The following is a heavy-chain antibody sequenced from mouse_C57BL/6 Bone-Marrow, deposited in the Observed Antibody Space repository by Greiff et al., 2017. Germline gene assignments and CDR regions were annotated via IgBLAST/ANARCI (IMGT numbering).Heavy chain of an antibody. Sequence: DVKLQESGPVLVKPGASVKMSCKASGYTFTDYYMNWVKQSHGKSLEWIGVINPYNGGTSYNQKFKGKATLTVDKSSSTACMELNSLTTEDSAVYYGARTDDYDSSWFAYWGQGTLVTVSA. CDR3: ARTDDYDSSWFAY. V-gene: IGHV1-19*01. D-gene: IGHD2-4*01. J-gene: IGHJ3*01. CDR2: INPYNGGT. CDR1: GYTFTDYY.